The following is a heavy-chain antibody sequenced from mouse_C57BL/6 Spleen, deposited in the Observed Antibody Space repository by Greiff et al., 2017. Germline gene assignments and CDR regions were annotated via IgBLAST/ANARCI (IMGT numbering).Heavy chain of an antibody. CDR1: GYAFSSSW. CDR3: AREGDSSGRFAY. Sequence: VQLQQSGPELVKPGASVKISCKASGYAFSSSWMNWVKQRPGKGLEWIGRIYPGDGDTNYNGKFKGKATLTAEKSSSAAYMQLSSLTSEDSAVYFCAREGDSSGRFAYWGQGTLVTVSA. CDR2: IYPGDGDT. J-gene: IGHJ3*01. D-gene: IGHD3-2*02. V-gene: IGHV1-82*01.